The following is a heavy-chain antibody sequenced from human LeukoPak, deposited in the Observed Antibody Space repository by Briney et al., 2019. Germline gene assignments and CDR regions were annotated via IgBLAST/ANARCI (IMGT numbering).Heavy chain of an antibody. CDR3: ARGPYGSGSYYVQDYYFDY. J-gene: IGHJ4*02. CDR1: GFTVSSNY. Sequence: GGSLRLSCAVSGFTVSSNYMSWVRQAPGKGLEWVSVIYSGGSTYYADSVKGRFTISRDNSKNTLYLQMNSLRAEDTAVYYCARGPYGSGSYYVQDYYFDYWGQGTLVTVSS. V-gene: IGHV3-66*01. D-gene: IGHD3-10*01. CDR2: IYSGGST.